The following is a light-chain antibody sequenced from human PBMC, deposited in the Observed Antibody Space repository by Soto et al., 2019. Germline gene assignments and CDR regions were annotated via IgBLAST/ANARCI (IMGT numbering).Light chain of an antibody. J-gene: IGKJ2*01. CDR2: DAS. Sequence: EIVLTQSPGTLSLSPGDRATLSCRASHSVRNNYLAWYQQKPGQAPKLLIYDASSRATGIPDRFGASGSGTDFTLSITKLEPEDFAVDFCPHYGGSPGTFGQGTKLEIK. V-gene: IGKV3-20*01. CDR1: HSVRNNY. CDR3: PHYGGSPGT.